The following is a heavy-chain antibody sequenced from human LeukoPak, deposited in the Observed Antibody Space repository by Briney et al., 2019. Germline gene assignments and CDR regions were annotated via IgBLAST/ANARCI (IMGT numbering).Heavy chain of an antibody. CDR1: GFTFSSYA. V-gene: IGHV3-23*01. D-gene: IGHD6-13*01. CDR2: ISGSGGST. J-gene: IGHJ6*03. Sequence: PGGTLRLSCAASGFTFSSYAMSWVRQAPGKGLEWVSAISGSGGSTYYADSVKGRFTISRDNSKNTLYLQMNSLRAEDTAVYYCAKVGSSWSFYYYYYYMDVWGKGTTVTVSS. CDR3: AKVGSSWSFYYYYYYMDV.